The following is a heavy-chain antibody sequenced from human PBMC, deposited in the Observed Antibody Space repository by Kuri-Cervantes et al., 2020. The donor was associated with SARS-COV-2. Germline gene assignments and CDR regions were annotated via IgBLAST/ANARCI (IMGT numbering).Heavy chain of an antibody. CDR1: GYTFTGYY. CDR3: AGGEGVVVVHAIRYAFHI. CDR2: IIPLFVTT. D-gene: IGHD2-2*01. V-gene: IGHV1-69*13. J-gene: IGHJ3*02. Sequence: SVKVSCKASGYTFTGYYMHWVRQAPGQGLEWMGGIIPLFVTTNYAQKFQGIGTMTADESTSEAYMELSSMRSEGTAVYYCAGGEGVVVVHAIRYAFHIWGQGTMVTVSS.